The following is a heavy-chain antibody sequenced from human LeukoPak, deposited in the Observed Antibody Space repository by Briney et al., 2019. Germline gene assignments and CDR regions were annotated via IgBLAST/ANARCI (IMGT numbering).Heavy chain of an antibody. CDR2: IIPILGIA. D-gene: IGHD3-22*01. CDR3: ASDPPVGYYESSGYEMGY. Sequence: SVKVSCKASGGTFSSYAISWVRQATGQGLEWMGRIIPILGIANYAQKFQGRVTITADKSTSTAYMELSSLRSEDTAVYYCASDPPVGYYESSGYEMGYWGQGTLVTVSS. V-gene: IGHV1-69*04. CDR1: GGTFSSYA. J-gene: IGHJ4*02.